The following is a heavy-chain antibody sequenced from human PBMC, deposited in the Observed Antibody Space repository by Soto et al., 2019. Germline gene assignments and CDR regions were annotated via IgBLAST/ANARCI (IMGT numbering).Heavy chain of an antibody. D-gene: IGHD6-19*01. CDR1: GGSFSGYY. CDR3: ARGGSSGLTGGYTWFDP. V-gene: IGHV4-34*01. Sequence: SETLSLTCAVYGGSFSGYYWSWIRQPPGKGLEWIGEINHSGSTNYNPSLKSRVTISVDTSKNQFSLKLSSVTAADTAVYYCARGGSSGLTGGYTWFDPWGQGTLVTVSS. CDR2: INHSGST. J-gene: IGHJ5*02.